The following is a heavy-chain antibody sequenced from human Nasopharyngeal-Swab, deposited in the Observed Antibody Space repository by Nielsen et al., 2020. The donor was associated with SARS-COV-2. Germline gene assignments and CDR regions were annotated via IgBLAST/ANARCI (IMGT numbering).Heavy chain of an antibody. J-gene: IGHJ3*02. Sequence: SVKVSCKASGGTFSSYAISWVRQAPGQGLEWMGGIIPIFGTANYAQKFQGRVTITADKSTGTAYMELSSLRSEDTAEYYCARERTPRPPGIVVGLDAFDIWGQGTMVTVSS. CDR2: IIPIFGTA. CDR1: GGTFSSYA. D-gene: IGHD3-22*01. CDR3: ARERTPRPPGIVVGLDAFDI. V-gene: IGHV1-69*06.